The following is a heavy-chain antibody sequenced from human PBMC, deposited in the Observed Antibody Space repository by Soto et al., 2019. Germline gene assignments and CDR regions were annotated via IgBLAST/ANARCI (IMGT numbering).Heavy chain of an antibody. CDR2: IYHRGGT. Sequence: QLQLQESGPGLVKPSETLSLTCIVSGGSITSGTYYWAWIRQPPGKGLEWIGSIYHRGGTYFNPSLQSRVTISVDPSNNQFSLKLSSVTAGDTAVYYCARRPDCTGGSCYSPGWFDPWGQGTLVTVSS. CDR1: GGSITSGTYY. D-gene: IGHD2-15*01. V-gene: IGHV4-39*01. CDR3: ARRPDCTGGSCYSPGWFDP. J-gene: IGHJ5*02.